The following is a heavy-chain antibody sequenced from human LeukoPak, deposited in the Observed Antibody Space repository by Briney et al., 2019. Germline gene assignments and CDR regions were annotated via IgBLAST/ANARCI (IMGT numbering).Heavy chain of an antibody. Sequence: GASVKVSCKASGYTFTDYYMHWVQQAPGKGLEWMGRVDPEDGETIYAEKFQGRVTITADTSTDTAYMELSSLRSEDTAVYYCARGGASSVDDYWGQGTLVTVSS. D-gene: IGHD6-6*01. J-gene: IGHJ4*02. CDR3: ARGGASSVDDY. CDR1: GYTFTDYY. CDR2: VDPEDGET. V-gene: IGHV1-69-2*01.